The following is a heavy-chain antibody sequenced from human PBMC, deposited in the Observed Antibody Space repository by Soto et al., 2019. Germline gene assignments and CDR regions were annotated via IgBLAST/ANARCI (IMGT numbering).Heavy chain of an antibody. CDR1: GFTFGSYS. J-gene: IGHJ4*02. Sequence: EVQLVESGGGLVQSGGSLRLSCAASGFTFGSYSMNWVRQAPGKGLEWVSYISSSTMYYADSVKGRFTISRDNAKNSLYLQMNSLRAEDTAVYYCARDLNYGLFDYWGQGTLVTVSS. D-gene: IGHD4-17*01. CDR2: ISSSTM. V-gene: IGHV3-48*01. CDR3: ARDLNYGLFDY.